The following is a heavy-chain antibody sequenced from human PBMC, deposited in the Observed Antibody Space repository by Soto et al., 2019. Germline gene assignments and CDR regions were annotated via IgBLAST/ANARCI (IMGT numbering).Heavy chain of an antibody. CDR3: ARIGGTNWFDP. J-gene: IGHJ5*02. V-gene: IGHV4-59*01. CDR1: GGSISSYY. D-gene: IGHD1-26*01. CDR2: IYYSGST. Sequence: SETLSLTCTVSGGSISSYYWSWIRQPPGKGLEGSGYIYYSGSTNYNPSLKSRVTISVDTSKNQFSLKLSSVTAADTAVYYCARIGGTNWFDPWGQGTLVTVSS.